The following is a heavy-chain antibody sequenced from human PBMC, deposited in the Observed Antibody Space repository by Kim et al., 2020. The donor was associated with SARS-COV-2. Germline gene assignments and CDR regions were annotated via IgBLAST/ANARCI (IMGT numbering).Heavy chain of an antibody. V-gene: IGHV3-30-3*01. D-gene: IGHD3-10*01. CDR3: GIDGAGSDRGVYW. CDR2: LADDGGEE. J-gene: IGHJ2*01. CDR1: GFSFRNYA. Sequence: GGSLRLSCTASGFSFRNYAMHWVRQAPGKGLEWIGVLADDGGEEFYADSVKGRFSMSRDNSRNVFYLQMGSLRREDTATYFCGIDGAGSDRGVYW.